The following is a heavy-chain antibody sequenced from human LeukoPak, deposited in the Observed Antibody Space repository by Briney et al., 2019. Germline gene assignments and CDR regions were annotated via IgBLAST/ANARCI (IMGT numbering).Heavy chain of an antibody. J-gene: IGHJ3*02. CDR2: IGTAGDT. CDR1: GFTFSSYD. V-gene: IGHV3-13*01. Sequence: GGSLRLSCAASGFTFSSYDMHWVRQATGKGLEWVSAIGTAGDTYCPGSVKGRFTTSRENAKNSLYLQMNSLRAGDTAVYYCARARSSGAFDIWGQGTMVTVSS. D-gene: IGHD3-22*01. CDR3: ARARSSGAFDI.